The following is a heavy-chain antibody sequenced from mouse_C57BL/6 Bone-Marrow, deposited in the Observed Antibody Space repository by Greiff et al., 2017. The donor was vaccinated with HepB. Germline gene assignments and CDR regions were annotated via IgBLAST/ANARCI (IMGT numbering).Heavy chain of an antibody. CDR2: INPSSGYT. J-gene: IGHJ2*01. Sequence: QVQLQQSGAELAKPGASVKLSCKASGYTFTSYWMHWVKQRPGQGLEWIGYINPSSGYTKYNQKFKDKPTLTADKSSSTAYMQLSSLTYEDSAVYYCASSSPPLYYGSSYGYFGYWGQGTTLTVSS. CDR3: ASSSPPLYYGSSYGYFGY. D-gene: IGHD1-1*01. CDR1: GYTFTSYW. V-gene: IGHV1-7*01.